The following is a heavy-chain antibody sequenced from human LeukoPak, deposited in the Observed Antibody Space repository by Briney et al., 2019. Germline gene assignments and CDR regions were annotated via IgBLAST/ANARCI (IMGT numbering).Heavy chain of an antibody. CDR1: GFTFRSYS. CDR2: ISSSSSYI. V-gene: IGHV3-21*01. D-gene: IGHD3-10*01. CDR3: ARDPANYFGSGSPHDY. J-gene: IGHJ4*02. Sequence: GGSLRLSCAASGFTFRSYSMNCVRQAPGKGLEWVSSISSSSSYIYYADSVKGRFTISRDNAKNSLYLQMNSLRAEDTAVYYCARDPANYFGSGSPHDYWGQGTLVTVSS.